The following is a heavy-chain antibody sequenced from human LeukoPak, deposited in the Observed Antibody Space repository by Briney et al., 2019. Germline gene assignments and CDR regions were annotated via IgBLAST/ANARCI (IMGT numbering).Heavy chain of an antibody. D-gene: IGHD4-17*01. V-gene: IGHV4-59*01. J-gene: IGHJ4*02. CDR3: ARDQSPYGDYDY. CDR2: IYYSGST. CDR1: GGPISSYY. Sequence: SETLSLTCTVSGGPISSYYWSWIRQPPGKGLEWIGYIYYSGSTNYNPSLKSRVTISVDTSKNQFSLKLSSVTAADTAVYYCARDQSPYGDYDYWGQGTLVTVSS.